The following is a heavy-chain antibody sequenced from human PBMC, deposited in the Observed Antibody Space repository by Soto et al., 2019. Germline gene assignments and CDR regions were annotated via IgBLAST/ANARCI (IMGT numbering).Heavy chain of an antibody. V-gene: IGHV3-9*01. Sequence: GGSLRLSCAASGFTFDDYAMHWVRQAPGKGLEWVSGISWNSGSIGYADSVKGRFTISRDNAKNSLYLQMNSLRAEDTALYYCAKDIHPTRETMVDYWGQGTLVTVSS. J-gene: IGHJ4*02. D-gene: IGHD3-10*01. CDR1: GFTFDDYA. CDR2: ISWNSGSI. CDR3: AKDIHPTRETMVDY.